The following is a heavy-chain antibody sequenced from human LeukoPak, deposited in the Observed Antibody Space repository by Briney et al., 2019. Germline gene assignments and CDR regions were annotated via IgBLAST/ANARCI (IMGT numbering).Heavy chain of an antibody. V-gene: IGHV5-51*01. CDR3: AISYSSSWLNFDN. J-gene: IGHJ4*02. CDR1: GYSFTSYW. D-gene: IGHD6-13*01. CDR2: IYPGDSDT. Sequence: GESLKISCKGSGYSFTSYWIGWVRQMPGKGLEWMGIIYPGDSDTRYSPSFQGQVTIPADKSISTAYLQWSSLKASDTAMYYCAISYSSSWLNFDNWGQGTLVTVSS.